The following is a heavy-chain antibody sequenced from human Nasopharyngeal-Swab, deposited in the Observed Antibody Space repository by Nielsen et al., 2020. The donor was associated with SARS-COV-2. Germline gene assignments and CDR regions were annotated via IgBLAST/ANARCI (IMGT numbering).Heavy chain of an antibody. CDR3: ARYPYYYDSSGKRANWFDP. CDR2: IYYSGST. V-gene: IGHV4-31*03. D-gene: IGHD3-22*01. J-gene: IGHJ5*02. CDR1: GGSISSGGYY. Sequence: SETLSLTCTVSGGSISSGGYYWSWIRQHPGKGLEWIGYIYYSGSTYYNPSLKSRVTISVDTSKNQFSLKLSSVTAADTAVYYCARYPYYYDSSGKRANWFDPWGQGTLVTVSS.